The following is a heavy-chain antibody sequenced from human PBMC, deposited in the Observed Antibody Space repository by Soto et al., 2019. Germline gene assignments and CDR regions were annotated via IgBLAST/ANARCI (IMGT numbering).Heavy chain of an antibody. CDR3: ARDRSPYQDIAAQGLDY. Sequence: ASVKVSCKASGYTFTSYGISWVRQAPGQGLEWMGWISAYNGNTNYAQKLQGRVTMTTDTSTSTAYMELRSLRSDDTAVYYCARDRSPYQDIAAQGLDYWGQGTLVTVSS. CDR2: ISAYNGNT. V-gene: IGHV1-18*01. J-gene: IGHJ4*02. D-gene: IGHD6-13*01. CDR1: GYTFTSYG.